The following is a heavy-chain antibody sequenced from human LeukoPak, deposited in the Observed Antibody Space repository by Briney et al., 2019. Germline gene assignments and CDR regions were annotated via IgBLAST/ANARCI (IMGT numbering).Heavy chain of an antibody. CDR2: IKQDGGDK. Sequence: GGSLRLSCAASGFTFSSYWMSWVRQAPGKGLEWVANIKQDGGDKYYVDSVRGRFTISRDNAENSLYLQMNSLRAEDTAVYYCARDRSYYDSSGYHRVDYWGQGTLVTVSS. D-gene: IGHD3-22*01. CDR3: ARDRSYYDSSGYHRVDY. V-gene: IGHV3-7*01. CDR1: GFTFSSYW. J-gene: IGHJ4*02.